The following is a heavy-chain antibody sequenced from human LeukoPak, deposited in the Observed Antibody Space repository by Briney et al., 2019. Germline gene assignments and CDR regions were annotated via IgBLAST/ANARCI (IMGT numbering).Heavy chain of an antibody. CDR3: ASRPPTGYAYLGVFDY. V-gene: IGHV3-7*01. CDR1: GLTFSRHW. D-gene: IGHD3-9*01. CDR2: IKPDGSET. J-gene: IGHJ4*02. Sequence: GGSLRLSCAASGLTFSRHWMSWVRQAPGKGLEWAANIKPDGSETYYVDSVRGRFTISRDNSRSSLYLQMNNLGVEDTALYYCASRPPTGYAYLGVFDYWGQGTLVTVSS.